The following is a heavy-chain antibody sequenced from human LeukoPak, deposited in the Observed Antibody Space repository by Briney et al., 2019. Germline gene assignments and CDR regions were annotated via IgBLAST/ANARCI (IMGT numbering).Heavy chain of an antibody. CDR2: IYHSGST. D-gene: IGHD1-26*01. J-gene: IGHJ3*02. CDR1: GGSISSYS. V-gene: IGHV4-30-2*01. CDR3: ARGASAFDI. Sequence: SETLSLTCTVSGGSISSYSWSWIRQPPGKGLEWIGYIYHSGSTYYNPSLKSRVTISVDRSKNQFSLKLSSVTAADTAVYYCARGASAFDIWGQGTMVTVSS.